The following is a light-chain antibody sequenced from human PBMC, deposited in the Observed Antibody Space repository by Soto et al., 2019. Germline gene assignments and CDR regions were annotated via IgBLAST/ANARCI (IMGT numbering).Light chain of an antibody. V-gene: IGKV3-20*01. CDR1: QTVSSSS. CDR2: GAS. Sequence: EIVWTQSPGTLSLSPGERATLSCRASQTVSSSSLAWYQQKPGQAPRLLIYGASSRATGIPDRFSGSGSGTDFTLTISRLEPEDFAVYYCQQYGSSPFTFGPGTKVDI. CDR3: QQYGSSPFT. J-gene: IGKJ3*01.